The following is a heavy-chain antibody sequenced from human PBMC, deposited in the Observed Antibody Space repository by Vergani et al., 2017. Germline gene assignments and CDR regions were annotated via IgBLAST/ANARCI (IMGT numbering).Heavy chain of an antibody. V-gene: IGHV3-15*01. CDR1: GFTFSNAW. D-gene: IGHD1-26*01. Sequence: EVQLVESGGGLVKPGGSLRLSCAASGFTFSNAWMSWVRQAPGKGLEWVGRIKSKTDGGTTDYAAPVKGRFTISRDNAKNSLYLQMNSLRAEDTAVYYCARDKVGATSWGQGTLVTVSS. CDR3: ARDKVGATS. J-gene: IGHJ5*02. CDR2: IKSKTDGGTT.